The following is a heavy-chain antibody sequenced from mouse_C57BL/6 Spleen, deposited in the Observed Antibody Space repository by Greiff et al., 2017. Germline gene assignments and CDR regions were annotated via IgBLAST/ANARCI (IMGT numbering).Heavy chain of an antibody. D-gene: IGHD1-1*01. J-gene: IGHJ4*01. Sequence: VQLQQSGTVLARPGASVKMSCKTSGYTFTSYWMHWVKQRPGQGLEWIGAIYPGNSDTSYNQKFKGKAKLTAVTSASTAYMELSGLTNDDSAVYYCTRAGGYGSYYYAMDYWGQGTSVTVSS. V-gene: IGHV1-5*01. CDR3: TRAGGYGSYYYAMDY. CDR1: GYTFTSYW. CDR2: IYPGNSDT.